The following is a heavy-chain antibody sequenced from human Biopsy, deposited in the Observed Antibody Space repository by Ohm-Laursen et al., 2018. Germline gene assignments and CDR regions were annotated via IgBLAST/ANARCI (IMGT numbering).Heavy chain of an antibody. CDR3: ARVAGGYAYYYGMDV. J-gene: IGHJ6*02. CDR1: GGPISSYY. CDR2: IYYSGTT. V-gene: IGHV4-59*01. D-gene: IGHD5-12*01. Sequence: GTLSLTCTVSGGPISSYYWNWIRQPPGKGLEWIGYIYYSGTTDYSPSLKSRVTISIDKSKNQFFLKLSSVTAEDTAVYYCARVAGGYAYYYGMDVWGQGTTVIVSS.